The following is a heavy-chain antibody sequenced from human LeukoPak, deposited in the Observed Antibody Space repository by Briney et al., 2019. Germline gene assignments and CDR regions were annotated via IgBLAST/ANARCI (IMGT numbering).Heavy chain of an antibody. D-gene: IGHD1-14*01. CDR1: GFTLSNYW. Sequence: GESLRLSCAASGFTLSNYWMHWVRQVPGKGLAWVSRINSDGSDTTCADSVKGRFTISRDNSKNTLFLQMNSLRVDDTAVYYCAKDVRTKRPPPEGFDYWGQGTLVTVSS. V-gene: IGHV3-74*01. CDR2: INSDGSDT. J-gene: IGHJ4*02. CDR3: AKDVRTKRPPPEGFDY.